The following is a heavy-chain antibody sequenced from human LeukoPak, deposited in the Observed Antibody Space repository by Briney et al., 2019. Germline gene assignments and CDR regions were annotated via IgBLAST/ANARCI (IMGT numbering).Heavy chain of an antibody. CDR1: GFTFSDYW. V-gene: IGHV3-7*01. Sequence: GGSLRLSCAASGFTFSDYWMSWVRQAPGNGLEWVANINQDGSEKYYVDSVKGRFTISRDNAKNSLFLQMNSLRAEDTAVYYCARRESGSSWALNWFDPWGQGTLVTVSS. CDR3: ARRESGSSWALNWFDP. D-gene: IGHD6-13*01. CDR2: INQDGSEK. J-gene: IGHJ5*02.